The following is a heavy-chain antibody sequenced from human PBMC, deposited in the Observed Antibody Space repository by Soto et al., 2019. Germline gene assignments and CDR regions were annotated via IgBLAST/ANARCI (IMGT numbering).Heavy chain of an antibody. CDR2: IVVGSGHI. J-gene: IGHJ4*02. CDR3: AAVQGGGATLHF. V-gene: IGHV1-58*02. D-gene: IGHD1-26*01. Sequence: QMQLAQSGPEVKKPGTSVKVSCKASGFTFINSAIQWVRQARGQRLEWMGWIVVGSGHINYAQKFQERLSITRDMSTSTAYRELSSLTLEDTAVYYCAAVQGGGATLHFWGPGTLVTVSS. CDR1: GFTFINSA.